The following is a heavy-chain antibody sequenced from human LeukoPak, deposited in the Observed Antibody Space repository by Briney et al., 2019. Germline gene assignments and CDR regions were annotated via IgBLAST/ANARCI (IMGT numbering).Heavy chain of an antibody. CDR2: IYYSGST. J-gene: IGHJ5*02. V-gene: IGHV4-59*01. D-gene: IGHD7-27*01. CDR3: ARGHLGIFWFDP. Sequence: SETLSLTCTVFGSSISSYYRSWIRQPPGKGLEWIGYIYYSGSTNCNPSLKSRVTISVDTSKNQFSLKRNSVTAADTAVYYCARGHLGIFWFDPWGQGTLVTVSS. CDR1: GSSISSYY.